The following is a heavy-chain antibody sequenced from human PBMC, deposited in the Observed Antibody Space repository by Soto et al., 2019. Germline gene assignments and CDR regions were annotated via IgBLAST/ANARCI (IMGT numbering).Heavy chain of an antibody. J-gene: IGHJ6*02. D-gene: IGHD3-10*01. V-gene: IGHV4-61*08. CDR1: GGSVSSGDYF. CDR2: IYYSGST. CDR3: ARSPNYYYYGFDV. Sequence: SQTLSLTSTVSGGSVSSGDYFWSWLRQSPGKRLEWIAYIYYSGSTNYNPSLKSRATISVDTSKSQVSLTLTSMTAADAALYYCARSPNYYYYGFDVWGQGTAVTVSS.